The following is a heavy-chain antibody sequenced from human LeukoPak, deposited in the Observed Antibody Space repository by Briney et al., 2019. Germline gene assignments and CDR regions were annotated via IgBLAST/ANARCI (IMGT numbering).Heavy chain of an antibody. CDR2: IYYSGGT. D-gene: IGHD6-13*01. V-gene: IGHV4-39*07. Sequence: SETLSLTCTVSGGSISSSSYYWGWIRQPPGKGLEWIGSIYYSGGTYYNPSLKSRVTISLDTPKNQFSLKLSSVTAADTAVYYCARRLWGIAAADNYFDYWGQGTLVTVSS. J-gene: IGHJ4*02. CDR3: ARRLWGIAAADNYFDY. CDR1: GGSISSSSYY.